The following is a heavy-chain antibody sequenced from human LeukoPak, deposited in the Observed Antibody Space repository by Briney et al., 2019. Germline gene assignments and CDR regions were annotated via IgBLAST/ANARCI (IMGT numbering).Heavy chain of an antibody. Sequence: PGGSLRLPCAVSGFTFSSYAMHWVRQAPGKGLEYVSAISSNGGSTYYANSVKGRFTISRDNSKNTLYLQMGSLRAEDMAVYYCARGLRSSSWVDYWGQGTLVTVSS. J-gene: IGHJ4*02. CDR2: ISSNGGST. CDR3: ARGLRSSSWVDY. CDR1: GFTFSSYA. D-gene: IGHD6-13*01. V-gene: IGHV3-64*01.